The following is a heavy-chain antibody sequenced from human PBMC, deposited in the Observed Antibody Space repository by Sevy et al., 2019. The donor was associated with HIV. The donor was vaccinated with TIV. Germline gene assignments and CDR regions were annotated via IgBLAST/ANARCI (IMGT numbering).Heavy chain of an antibody. Sequence: GGSLRLSCAASRFSFNGYGMHWVRQAPGKGLEWVAFIRYDGSNKYYADSVKGRFTISRDDSKNTLYLQMNSLRAEDTALYYGARGTSACCTGGVCFNWFDPWGQGTLVTVSS. CDR1: RFSFNGYG. J-gene: IGHJ5*02. CDR3: ARGTSACCTGGVCFNWFDP. V-gene: IGHV3-30*02. CDR2: IRYDGSNK. D-gene: IGHD2-8*02.